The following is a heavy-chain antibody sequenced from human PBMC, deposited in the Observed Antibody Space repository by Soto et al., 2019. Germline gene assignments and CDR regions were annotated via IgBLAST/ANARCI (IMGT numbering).Heavy chain of an antibody. CDR1: GGSISSGGYY. J-gene: IGHJ2*01. CDR3: ARDQGATTSFFDL. D-gene: IGHD1-26*01. V-gene: IGHV4-61*08. Sequence: SETLSLTCTVSGGSISSGGYYWSWIRQHPGKGLEWIGYIYYSGSTNYNPSLKSRVTISVDTSKNQFSLKLSSVTAADTAVYYCARDQGATTSFFDLWGRGTLVTVSS. CDR2: IYYSGST.